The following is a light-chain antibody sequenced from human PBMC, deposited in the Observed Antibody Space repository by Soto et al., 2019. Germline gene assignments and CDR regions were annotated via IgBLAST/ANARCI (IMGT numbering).Light chain of an antibody. Sequence: ETVMTQSPATLSVSPGDRATLSCRASQSVSSNLAWYQQKPGQAPRLLIYGASIRSTGIPGTFSASGSGTEFTLTISSLQSEDFGLYYCQQYKNWPPVTFGGGTKVEIK. CDR2: GAS. CDR3: QQYKNWPPVT. CDR1: QSVSSN. V-gene: IGKV3-15*01. J-gene: IGKJ4*01.